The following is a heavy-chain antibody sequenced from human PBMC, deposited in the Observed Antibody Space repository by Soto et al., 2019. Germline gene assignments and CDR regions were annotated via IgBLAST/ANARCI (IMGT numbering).Heavy chain of an antibody. Sequence: SDTLSLTCTVSGGSISNYYWNWIRQSPGKGLEWTGYIYSSGSTHYNPSLQNRVTISIDTSKNQVSLKVNSVTAADTAVYYCARDHPHSYGVYYFDYWGQGTPVTVSS. V-gene: IGHV4-59*01. D-gene: IGHD5-18*01. CDR3: ARDHPHSYGVYYFDY. CDR1: GGSISNYY. J-gene: IGHJ4*02. CDR2: IYSSGST.